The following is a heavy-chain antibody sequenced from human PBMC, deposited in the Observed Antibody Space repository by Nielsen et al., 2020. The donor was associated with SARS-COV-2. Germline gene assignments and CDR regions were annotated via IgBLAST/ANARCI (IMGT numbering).Heavy chain of an antibody. CDR2: INSDGSST. V-gene: IGHV3-74*01. D-gene: IGHD2/OR15-2a*01. CDR3: AKDTTTTFYYFDS. CDR1: AFTFSTYW. Sequence: GESLKISCAASAFTFSTYWMHWVRQAPGKGLVWVSRINSDGSSTSYADSVKGRFTISRDNSKNTLYLQMNSLRAEDTAIYYCAKDTTTTFYYFDSWGQGTLVTVSS. J-gene: IGHJ4*02.